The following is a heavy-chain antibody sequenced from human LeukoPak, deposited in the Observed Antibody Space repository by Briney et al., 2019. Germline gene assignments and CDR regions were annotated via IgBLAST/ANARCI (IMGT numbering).Heavy chain of an antibody. CDR1: GFAVSSNY. J-gene: IGHJ4*02. CDR3: AKEYTGTFSPFPSYFDN. V-gene: IGHV3-53*01. Sequence: AGGSLRLSCAASGFAVSSNYMSWARQAPGKGLEWVSVIYSGGRTYYADSVKGRFTIPRDNSKNTLYLQMNSLRAEDTAIYYCAKEYTGTFSPFPSYFDNWGQGTLVTVSS. CDR2: IYSGGRT. D-gene: IGHD1-26*01.